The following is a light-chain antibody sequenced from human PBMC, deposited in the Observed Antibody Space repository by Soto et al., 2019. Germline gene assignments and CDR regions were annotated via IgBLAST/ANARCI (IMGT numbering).Light chain of an antibody. CDR3: QQYNSYSVWT. CDR1: QSISSW. Sequence: DIQMTQSPSTLSGSVGDRVTITCRASQSISSWLAWYQQKPGKAPKLLIYDASSLESGVPSRFSGSGSGTEFTLTISSLQPDDFATYYCQQYNSYSVWTFGQGTKVDIK. CDR2: DAS. V-gene: IGKV1-5*01. J-gene: IGKJ1*01.